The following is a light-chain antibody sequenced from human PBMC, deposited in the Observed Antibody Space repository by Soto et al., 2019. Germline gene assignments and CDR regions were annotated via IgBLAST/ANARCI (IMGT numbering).Light chain of an antibody. CDR1: QSVSSN. CDR2: ATS. Sequence: EIVMTQSPATLSLSPGERATLSCRTSQSVSSNLAWYQQKPGQAPRLFVFATSARATGVPDRFRGSRSGTEFTLTITSLQSEDFAVYYCQQYKNWPLTFGGGTKVDI. CDR3: QQYKNWPLT. J-gene: IGKJ4*01. V-gene: IGKV3-15*01.